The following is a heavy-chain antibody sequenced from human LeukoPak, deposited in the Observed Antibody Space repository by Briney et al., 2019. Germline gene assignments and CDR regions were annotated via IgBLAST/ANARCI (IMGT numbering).Heavy chain of an antibody. CDR2: MNPNSGNT. CDR3: ARSAIRFGELGPKHSNY. V-gene: IGHV1-8*02. CDR1: GYTFTSYG. Sequence: ASVKVSCKASGYTFTSYGISWVRQAPGQGLEWMGWMNPNSGNTGYAQKFQGRVTMTRNTSISTAYMELSSLRSEDTAVYYCARSAIRFGELGPKHSNYWGQGTLVTVSS. J-gene: IGHJ4*02. D-gene: IGHD3-10*01.